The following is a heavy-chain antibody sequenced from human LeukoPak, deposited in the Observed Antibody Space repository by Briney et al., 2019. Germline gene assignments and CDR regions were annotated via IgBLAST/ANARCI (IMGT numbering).Heavy chain of an antibody. V-gene: IGHV7-4-1*02. Sequence: ASVKVSCTASGYSFTNYAMNWVRQAPGQGLEWMGWINTDTRSPTYAQGFTGRFVFSLDTSVSTAYLQISSLKAEDTAVYYCARAVGYCFSTSCYLAYWGQGTLVTVSS. CDR2: INTDTRSP. D-gene: IGHD2-2*01. CDR1: GYSFTNYA. J-gene: IGHJ4*02. CDR3: ARAVGYCFSTSCYLAY.